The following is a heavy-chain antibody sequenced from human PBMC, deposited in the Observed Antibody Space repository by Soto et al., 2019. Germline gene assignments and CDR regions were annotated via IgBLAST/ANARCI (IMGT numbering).Heavy chain of an antibody. CDR2: IYYNDEM. CDR3: ARRRRISPDRVENYFGP. J-gene: IGHJ5*02. CDR1: GFSLSTNGVG. Sequence: QITLKESGPTLVKPTQTLTLTCTFSGFSLSTNGVGVGWIRQPPGKALEWLAHIYYNDEMDYRPSLKSRLTITKDTSRNQVVLTMTNMDPVDTATYFCARRRRISPDRVENYFGPWGQGTLVTVSS. D-gene: IGHD1-7*01. V-gene: IGHV2-5*01.